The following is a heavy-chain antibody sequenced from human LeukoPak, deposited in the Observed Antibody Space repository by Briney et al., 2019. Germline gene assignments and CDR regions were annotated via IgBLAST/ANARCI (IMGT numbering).Heavy chain of an antibody. Sequence: SVKVSCKASGGTFSSYAISWVRQAPGQGLEWMGGIIPIFGTANYAQKFQGRVTITADESTSTAYMELSSLRSEDTAVYYCARVLKYYYDSSGYALGYWGQGTLVTVSS. V-gene: IGHV1-69*13. CDR2: IIPIFGTA. D-gene: IGHD3-22*01. CDR1: GGTFSSYA. CDR3: ARVLKYYYDSSGYALGY. J-gene: IGHJ4*02.